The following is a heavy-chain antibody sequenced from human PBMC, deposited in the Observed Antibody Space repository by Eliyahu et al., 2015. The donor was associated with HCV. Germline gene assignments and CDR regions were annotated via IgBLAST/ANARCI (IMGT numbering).Heavy chain of an antibody. Sequence: QLQLQESGPGLVKPSETLSLTCTVSGGSISSSSYYWGWIRXPPGKGLEWIGSIYYSGSTYYNPSLKSRVTISVDTSKNQFSLKLSSVTAADTAVYYCARQPKHGYGVIVVVPAAIRTTNWFDPWGQGTLVTVSS. CDR3: ARQPKHGYGVIVVVPAAIRTTNWFDP. CDR2: IYYSGST. D-gene: IGHD2-2*01. CDR1: GGSISSSSYY. J-gene: IGHJ5*02. V-gene: IGHV4-39*01.